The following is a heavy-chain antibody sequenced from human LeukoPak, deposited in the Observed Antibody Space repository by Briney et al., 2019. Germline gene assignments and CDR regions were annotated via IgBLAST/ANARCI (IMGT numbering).Heavy chain of an antibody. Sequence: SETLSLTCTVSAGSISSSDYYWGWIRQSPGKGLELIGRISYSGNTYYNPSLKSRVTISVDTSKNHFSLRLSSVTAADTAVYYCSRLTHSYYSDTSGYYPYYYMDVWGEGTTVAVSS. V-gene: IGHV4-39*02. D-gene: IGHD3-22*01. CDR1: AGSISSSDYY. CDR3: SRLTHSYYSDTSGYYPYYYMDV. J-gene: IGHJ6*03. CDR2: ISYSGNT.